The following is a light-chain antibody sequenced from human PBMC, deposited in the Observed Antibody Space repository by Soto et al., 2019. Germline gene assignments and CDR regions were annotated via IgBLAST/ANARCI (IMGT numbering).Light chain of an antibody. V-gene: IGLV1-47*01. Sequence: QAVVTQPPSASGTPGQRVTISCSRSSSNIGSNYVYWYQQLPGTAPKLLIYRNNQRPSGVPDRFSGSKSGTSASLAISGLRSEDEADYYCAAWDDSLSVVFGGGTKLTVL. CDR2: RNN. CDR1: SSNIGSNY. CDR3: AAWDDSLSVV. J-gene: IGLJ2*01.